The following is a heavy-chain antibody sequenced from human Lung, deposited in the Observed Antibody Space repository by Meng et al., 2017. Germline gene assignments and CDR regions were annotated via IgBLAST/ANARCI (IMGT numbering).Heavy chain of an antibody. CDR1: GFTFSTHW. CDR2: ITGDGSST. CDR3: ARGGVTTDD. Sequence: VQVVECGGGLVQPGGSLRLSCAASGFTFSTHWMHWVRQAPGKGLEWVSRITGDGSSTIYADSVQGRFTMSRDNAKNTLSLQMNSLRAEDTAVYYCARGGVTTDDWGQGTLVTVSS. V-gene: IGHV3-74*01. D-gene: IGHD4-17*01. J-gene: IGHJ4*02.